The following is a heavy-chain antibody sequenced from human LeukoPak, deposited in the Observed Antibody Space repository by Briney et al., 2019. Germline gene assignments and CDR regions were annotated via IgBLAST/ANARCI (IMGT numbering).Heavy chain of an antibody. V-gene: IGHV3-74*01. CDR1: GFTFSSYW. CDR3: ARVRWGGLYYFDY. J-gene: IGHJ4*02. D-gene: IGHD3-16*01. Sequence: GGSLRLSCAASGFTFSSYWMHWVRQAPGKGLVGVSRINSDGRSTNYADSVKSRFTISRDNAKNTLYLQMNSLRAEDTAVYYCARVRWGGLYYFDYWGQGTLVTVSS. CDR2: INSDGRST.